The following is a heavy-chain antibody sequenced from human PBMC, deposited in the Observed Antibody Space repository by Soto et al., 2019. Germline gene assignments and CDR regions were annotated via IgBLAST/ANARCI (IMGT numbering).Heavy chain of an antibody. J-gene: IGHJ5*02. D-gene: IGHD6-19*01. V-gene: IGHV1-69*01. CDR2: IITMFNTA. CDR3: ARHYPTAVSGAGWFDT. CDR1: GGSDVFNNYP. Sequence: QVQLVQSGAEIKKPASSVKVSCKASGGSDVFNNYPVCWVRQAPGQGLEWMGAIITMFNTADYAQRFLGRVTITADEFTRTVYMELTSLTSDDTAVYYCARHYPTAVSGAGWFDTWGQGTLVTVSS.